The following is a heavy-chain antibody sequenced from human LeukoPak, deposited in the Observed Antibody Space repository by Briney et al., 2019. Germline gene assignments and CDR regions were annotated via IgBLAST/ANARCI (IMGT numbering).Heavy chain of an antibody. CDR3: ARDEVLSPFDF. J-gene: IGHJ4*02. Sequence: PGGSLRLSCAASGFTFSSYEMNGVRQAPGKGLEWVADITAGGHTIYYADSVKGRFTISRDNAKNSLYLQMNSLRAEDTAVYYCARDEVLSPFDFWGQGTLVTVSS. CDR2: ITAGGHTI. V-gene: IGHV3-48*03. D-gene: IGHD3-10*01. CDR1: GFTFSSYE.